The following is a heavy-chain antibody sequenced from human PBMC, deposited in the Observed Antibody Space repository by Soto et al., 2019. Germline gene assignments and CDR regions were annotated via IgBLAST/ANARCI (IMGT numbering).Heavy chain of an antibody. Sequence: QVQLVESGGGVVQPGRSLRLSCAASGFTFSSYGMHWVRQAPGKGLEWVAVMWYDGSNKYYADSVKGRFSISRDNSKNMLYLQMNSLRAEDPAVYYCARDPNQGCIFGVVTPIGMDVWGQGTTVTVSS. CDR2: MWYDGSNK. CDR3: ARDPNQGCIFGVVTPIGMDV. D-gene: IGHD3-3*01. CDR1: GFTFSSYG. V-gene: IGHV3-33*01. J-gene: IGHJ6*02.